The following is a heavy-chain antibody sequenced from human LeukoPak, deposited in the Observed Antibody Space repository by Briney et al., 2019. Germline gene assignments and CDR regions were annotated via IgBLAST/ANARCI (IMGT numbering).Heavy chain of an antibody. CDR2: IYTSGST. V-gene: IGHV4-61*02. D-gene: IGHD3-10*01. J-gene: IGHJ4*02. CDR3: ASYGSGKHY. Sequence: SQTLSLTCTVSGGSISSGSYYWSWIRQPAGKGLEWIGRIYTSGSTNYNPSLKSRVTIPVDTSKNQFSLKLSSVTAADTAVYYCASYGSGKHYWGQGTLVTVSS. CDR1: GGSISSGSYY.